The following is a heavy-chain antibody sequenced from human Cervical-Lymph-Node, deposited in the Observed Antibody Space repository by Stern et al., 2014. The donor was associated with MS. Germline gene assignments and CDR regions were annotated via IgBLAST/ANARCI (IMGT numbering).Heavy chain of an antibody. V-gene: IGHV4-31*03. D-gene: IGHD3-9*01. J-gene: IGHJ6*02. CDR3: ARGLAGYFGMDV. CDR2: IYDSGNT. CDR1: GGSISSDGDY. Sequence: QLQLQESGPGLVKPSQTLSLTCTVSGGSISSDGDYWSWIRQHPGKGLEWIGYIYDSGNTYYNPSLKSRVAISVDTSKIQFSLKLSSVTAADTAVYYCARGLAGYFGMDVWGQGTTVIVSS.